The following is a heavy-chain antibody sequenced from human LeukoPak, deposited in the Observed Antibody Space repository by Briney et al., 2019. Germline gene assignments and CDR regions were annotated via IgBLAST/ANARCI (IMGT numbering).Heavy chain of an antibody. CDR2: INPNSGGT. V-gene: IGHV1-2*04. CDR3: ARDLGAAAVYGMDV. Sequence: ASVKVSCKASGYTFTGYYMHWARQAPGQGLEWMGWINPNSGGTNYAQKFQGWVTMTRDTSISTAYMELSRLRSDDTAVYYRARDLGAAAVYGMDVWGKGTTVTVSS. CDR1: GYTFTGYY. D-gene: IGHD6-13*01. J-gene: IGHJ6*04.